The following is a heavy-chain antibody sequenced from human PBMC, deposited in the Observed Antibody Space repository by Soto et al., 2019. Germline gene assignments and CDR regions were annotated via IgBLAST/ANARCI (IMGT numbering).Heavy chain of an antibody. J-gene: IGHJ5*02. Sequence: PGGSLRFSCAASRFSFSTYGMRWVRQAPGKGLEWVAGIAYGGCEKYYADSVKGRFTISRDNSKSTVYLELNNLSAEDTAVYHCAKNQGVELVPLATVDWFDPWGQGSVVTVSS. D-gene: IGHD1-26*01. CDR2: IAYGGCEK. V-gene: IGHV3-30*18. CDR1: RFSFSTYG. CDR3: AKNQGVELVPLATVDWFDP.